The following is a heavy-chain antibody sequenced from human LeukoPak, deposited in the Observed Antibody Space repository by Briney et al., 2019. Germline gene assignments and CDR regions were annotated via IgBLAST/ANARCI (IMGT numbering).Heavy chain of an antibody. Sequence: ASVKVSCKASGGTFSSYAISWVRQAPGHGLEWMGGIIPIFGTANYAQKFQGRVTITTDESTSTAYMELSSLRSEDTAVYYCASSYRDSSGYSYYYYMDVWGKGTTVTVSS. CDR1: GGTFSSYA. CDR2: IIPIFGTA. V-gene: IGHV1-69*05. CDR3: ASSYRDSSGYSYYYYMDV. J-gene: IGHJ6*03. D-gene: IGHD3-22*01.